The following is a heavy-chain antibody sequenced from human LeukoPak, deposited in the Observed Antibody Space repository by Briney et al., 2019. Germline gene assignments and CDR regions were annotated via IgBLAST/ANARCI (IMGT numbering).Heavy chain of an antibody. Sequence: GGSPRLSCAASGFTFSTYSMNWVRQAPGKGLEWVSYISAGSSTIHYADSVRGRFTISRDNAKNSLYLQMNSLRDEDTAVYYCARDNPIGFGQLSARGYWGQGTLVTVSS. CDR2: ISAGSSTI. D-gene: IGHD3-10*01. V-gene: IGHV3-48*02. J-gene: IGHJ4*02. CDR3: ARDNPIGFGQLSARGY. CDR1: GFTFSTYS.